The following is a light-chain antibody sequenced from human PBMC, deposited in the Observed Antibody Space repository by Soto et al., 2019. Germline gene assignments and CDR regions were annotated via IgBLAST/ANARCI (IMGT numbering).Light chain of an antibody. CDR1: QSISSW. J-gene: IGKJ1*01. Sequence: DIQMTQSPSTLSSSVGDRVTITCRASQSISSWLASYQQQPGKAPTLLIQKASSLESGVPSRFSGSGSGTGLNLTISIMQPDDFASYVCQQYNRYTSWTFGQGTKVEIK. CDR2: KAS. V-gene: IGKV1-5*03. CDR3: QQYNRYTSWT.